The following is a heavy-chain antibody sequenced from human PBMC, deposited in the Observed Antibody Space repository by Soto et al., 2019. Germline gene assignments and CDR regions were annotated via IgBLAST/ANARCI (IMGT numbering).Heavy chain of an antibody. CDR3: EHTPYWYFDL. Sequence: QITLKESGPTLVKPTQTLTLTCTFSGFSLSTNGVGVGWIRQPPGRALEWLGIIYWDDDKRYSPSLRSRLTINKDTYKNRVVLTVTNMDPVDTATYYCEHTPYWYFDLWGRGTLVHVSS. CDR2: IYWDDDK. J-gene: IGHJ2*01. V-gene: IGHV2-5*02. CDR1: GFSLSTNGVG.